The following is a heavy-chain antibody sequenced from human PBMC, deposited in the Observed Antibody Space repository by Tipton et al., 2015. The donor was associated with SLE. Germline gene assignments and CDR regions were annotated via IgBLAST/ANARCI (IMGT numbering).Heavy chain of an antibody. CDR3: ARGDPSPWGGYTKDY. D-gene: IGHD3-3*01. J-gene: IGHJ4*02. CDR2: INPNSGGT. Sequence: QSGAEVKKPGASVKVSCKASGYTFTGYYMHWVRQAPGQGLEWMGRINPNSGGTNYAQKFQGRVTMTRDTSISTAYMELSRLRSDDTAVYYCARGDPSPWGGYTKDYWGQGTLVTVSS. V-gene: IGHV1-2*06. CDR1: GYTFTGYY.